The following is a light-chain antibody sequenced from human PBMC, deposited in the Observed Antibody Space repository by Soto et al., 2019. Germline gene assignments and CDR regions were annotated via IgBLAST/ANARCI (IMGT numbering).Light chain of an antibody. J-gene: IGKJ1*01. CDR3: HQYGGSPQT. V-gene: IGKV3-20*01. Sequence: EIVLTQSPGTLSFSPGERATLSCRASQSVSNYLAWYQRKPGQAPRLLIYGASSRATGIPDRFSGSGSGTDFTLTISRLEPEDFAVYYCHQYGGSPQTFGQGTKV. CDR2: GAS. CDR1: QSVSNY.